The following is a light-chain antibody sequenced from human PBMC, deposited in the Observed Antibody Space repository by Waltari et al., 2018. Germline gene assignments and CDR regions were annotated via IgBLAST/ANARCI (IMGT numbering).Light chain of an antibody. Sequence: DIQMTQSPSTLSASVGARVTITCRASQSISSWLAWYQQKPGKAPKLLIYKASSLESGVPSRFSGSGSGTEFTLTISSLQPDDVATYYCQQYNSYAWTFGQGTKVDIK. CDR3: QQYNSYAWT. J-gene: IGKJ1*01. CDR1: QSISSW. V-gene: IGKV1-5*03. CDR2: KAS.